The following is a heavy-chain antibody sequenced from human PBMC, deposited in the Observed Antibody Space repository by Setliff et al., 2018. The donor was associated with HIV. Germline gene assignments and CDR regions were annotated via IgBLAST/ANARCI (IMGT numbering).Heavy chain of an antibody. CDR2: IYYNVNN. V-gene: IGHV4-59*11. J-gene: IGHJ4*02. D-gene: IGHD6-19*01. CDR3: AREGRYSSACFFDY. CDR1: GVSISSQY. Sequence: SETLSLTCAVSGVSISSQYWSWIRQPPGKGLEWIGFIYYNVNNNYNPSLKSRVSISIDTSKNQFSLKLTSVTAADTAVYYCAREGRYSSACFFDYWGQGTLVTVSS.